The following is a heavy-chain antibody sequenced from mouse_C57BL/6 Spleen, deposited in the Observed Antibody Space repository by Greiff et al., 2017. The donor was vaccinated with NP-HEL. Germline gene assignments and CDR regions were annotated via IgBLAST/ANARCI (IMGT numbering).Heavy chain of an antibody. CDR3: TFYEYFDV. CDR1: GFNIKDDY. J-gene: IGHJ1*03. V-gene: IGHV14-4*01. D-gene: IGHD2-3*01. Sequence: VQLQQSGAELVRPGASVKLSCTASGFNIKDDYMHWVKQRPEQGLEWIGWIDPENGDTEYASKFQGKATITADTSSNTAYLQLSSLTSEDTAVYYFTFYEYFDVWGTGTTVTVSS. CDR2: IDPENGDT.